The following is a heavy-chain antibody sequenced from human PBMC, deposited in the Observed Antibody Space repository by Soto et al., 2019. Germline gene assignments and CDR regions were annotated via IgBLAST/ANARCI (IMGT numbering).Heavy chain of an antibody. J-gene: IGHJ4*02. V-gene: IGHV4-39*01. Sequence: QLQLQESGPGLVKPSETLSLTCTVSGGSISSSSYYWGWIRQPPGKGLEWIGSIYYSGSTYYNPSLKTRVSITVDTSKNPFSLKLSSVTAADTSVYYCARPGDCSGGSCYSGWEDDYWGQGTLVTVSS. D-gene: IGHD2-15*01. CDR1: GGSISSSSYY. CDR3: ARPGDCSGGSCYSGWEDDY. CDR2: IYYSGST.